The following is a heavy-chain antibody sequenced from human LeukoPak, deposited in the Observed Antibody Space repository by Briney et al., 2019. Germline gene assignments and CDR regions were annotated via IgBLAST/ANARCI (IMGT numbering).Heavy chain of an antibody. CDR1: GFTFSSYA. D-gene: IGHD2-2*01. V-gene: IGHV3-23*01. Sequence: GGSLRLSCAASGFTFSSYAMSWVRQAPGKGLEWVSAISGSGGSTYYADSVKGRFTISGDNSKNTLYLQMNSLRAEDTAVYYCAKLLKDIVVVPAARDAFDIWGQGTMVTVSS. J-gene: IGHJ3*02. CDR2: ISGSGGST. CDR3: AKLLKDIVVVPAARDAFDI.